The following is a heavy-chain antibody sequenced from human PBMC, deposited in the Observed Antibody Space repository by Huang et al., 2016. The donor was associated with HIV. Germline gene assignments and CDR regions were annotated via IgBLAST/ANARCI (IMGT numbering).Heavy chain of an antibody. J-gene: IGHJ3*02. CDR3: ARDPKYHSFPYFRQRRGIEI. V-gene: IGHV1-18*04. CDR1: GYAFSAYG. D-gene: IGHD3-16*01. Sequence: QIRLVQSGAEVKKPGASVRVSCQASGYAFSAYGFRWGRQAPGQGPEWGGWISASNGETNHGQRFQARVTLTTDTSTTTVYMDLRSLRSDDTAVYYCARDPKYHSFPYFRQRRGIEIWGQGTVVTVSS. CDR2: ISASNGET.